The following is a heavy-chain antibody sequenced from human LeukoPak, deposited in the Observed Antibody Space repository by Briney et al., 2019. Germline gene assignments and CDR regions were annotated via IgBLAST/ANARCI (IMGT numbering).Heavy chain of an antibody. V-gene: IGHV4-34*01. CDR3: ARGGECGSCDGFDM. J-gene: IGHJ3*02. D-gene: IGHD2-15*01. Sequence: SETLSLTCTVSDASISGYYWIWIRQPPGKGLEWIGEINHSGSTNYNPSLKSRVTISVDTSKNQFSLKLSSVTAADTAVYYCARGGECGSCDGFDMWGQGIMVTVSS. CDR2: INHSGST. CDR1: DASISGYY.